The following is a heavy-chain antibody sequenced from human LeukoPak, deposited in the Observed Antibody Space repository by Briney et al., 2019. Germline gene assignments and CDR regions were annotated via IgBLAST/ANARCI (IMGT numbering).Heavy chain of an antibody. J-gene: IGHJ5*02. V-gene: IGHV3-30*18. CDR1: GFTFSSYG. CDR3: AKDPRGVGARGS. Sequence: GGSLRLSCAASGFTFSSYGMHWVRQAPGKGLEWVAVISYDGSNKYYADSVKGRFTISRDNSENTLYLQMHSLRLEDTAVYYCAKDPRGVGARGSWGQGTLVAVSS. CDR2: ISYDGSNK. D-gene: IGHD1-26*01.